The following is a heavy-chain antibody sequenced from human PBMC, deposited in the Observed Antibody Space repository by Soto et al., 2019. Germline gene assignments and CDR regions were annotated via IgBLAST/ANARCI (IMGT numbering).Heavy chain of an antibody. CDR1: GGSFSGYY. J-gene: IGHJ5*02. D-gene: IGHD3-22*01. CDR3: ARGVVYYYDSSGYRNWFDP. V-gene: IGHV4-34*01. Sequence: LSLTCAVYGGSFSGYYWSWIRQPPGKGLEWIGEINHSGSTNYNPSLKSRVTISVDTSKNQFSLKLSSVTAADTAVYYCARGVVYYYDSSGYRNWFDPWGQGTLVTVSS. CDR2: INHSGST.